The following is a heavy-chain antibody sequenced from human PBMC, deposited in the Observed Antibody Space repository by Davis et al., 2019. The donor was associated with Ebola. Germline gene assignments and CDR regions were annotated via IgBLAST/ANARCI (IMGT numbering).Heavy chain of an antibody. V-gene: IGHV3-30*18. CDR2: ISYDGSNK. Sequence: GESLKISCAASGFTFSSFGMHWVRQAPGKGLEWVAVISYDGSNKYYADSVKGRFTISRDNSKNTLDLQMNGLRVEDTAIYYCAKDTSNIWFDIWGQGTNVTVSS. CDR3: AKDTSNIWFDI. D-gene: IGHD1-26*01. J-gene: IGHJ3*02. CDR1: GFTFSSFG.